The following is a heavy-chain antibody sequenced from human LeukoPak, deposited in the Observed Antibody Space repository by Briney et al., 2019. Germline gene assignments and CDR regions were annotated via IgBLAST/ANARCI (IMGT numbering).Heavy chain of an antibody. CDR3: ARAEYYDYVWGSYRPHYFDY. J-gene: IGHJ4*02. CDR2: ISAYNGNT. CDR1: GYTFTSYG. V-gene: IGHV1-18*04. D-gene: IGHD3-16*02. Sequence: ASVKVSCKASGYTFTSYGISWVRQAPGQGLEWMGWISAYNGNTNYAQKLQGRVTMTTDTSTSTAYMELRSLRSDDTAVYYCARAEYYDYVWGSYRPHYFDYWGQGTLVTVSS.